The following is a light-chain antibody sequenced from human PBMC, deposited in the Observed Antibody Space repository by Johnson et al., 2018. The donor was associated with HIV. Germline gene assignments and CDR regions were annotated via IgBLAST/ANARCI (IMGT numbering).Light chain of an antibody. CDR1: SSNIGNNF. CDR3: GTWDSSLSAGGV. Sequence: QSVLTQPPSVSAAPGQKVTISCSGSSSNIGNNFVSWYQQLPGTAPNLLIYDNNTRPSGIPDRFSGSKSGTSATLGIPGLQPGDEADYYCGTWDSSLSAGGVFGTGTKVTVL. J-gene: IGLJ1*01. CDR2: DNN. V-gene: IGLV1-51*01.